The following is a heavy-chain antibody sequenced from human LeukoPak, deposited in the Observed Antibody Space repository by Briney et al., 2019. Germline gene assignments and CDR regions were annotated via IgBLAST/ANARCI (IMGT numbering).Heavy chain of an antibody. J-gene: IGHJ1*01. CDR3: ARGIVGAPAYFQH. CDR2: INPDNGGT. D-gene: IGHD1-26*01. CDR1: GYTFTGYY. V-gene: IGHV1-2*02. Sequence: ASVKVSCKASGYTFTGYYMHWVRQAPGQGLEWMGWINPDNGGTNYAQKFQGRVTMTRDMSISTAYMELSRLRSDDTAVYYCARGIVGAPAYFQHWGQGTLVTVSS.